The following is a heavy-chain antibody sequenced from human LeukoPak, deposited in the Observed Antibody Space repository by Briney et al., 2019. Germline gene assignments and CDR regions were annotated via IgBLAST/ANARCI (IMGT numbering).Heavy chain of an antibody. CDR3: ARVYVELFSYFDY. CDR1: GGSISSYY. CDR2: IFHSGST. J-gene: IGHJ4*02. Sequence: PSETLSLTXTVSGGSISSYYWSWIRQPPGKGLEWIGSIFHSGSTYYNPSLRSRLTISVDTSKNQFSLRLSSVTAADTAVYYCARVYVELFSYFDYWGQGALVTVSS. D-gene: IGHD1-7*01. V-gene: IGHV4-59*08.